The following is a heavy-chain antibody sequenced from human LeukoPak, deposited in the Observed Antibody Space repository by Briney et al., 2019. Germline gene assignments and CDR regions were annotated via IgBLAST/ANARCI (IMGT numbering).Heavy chain of an antibody. Sequence: GGSLRLSCAASGYTFSSYAMSWVRLAPGKGLEWVSAISGSGGSTYYADSVKGQFTISRDNSKNTLYLQMNSLRAEDTAVYYCAKTLGDFWSGYYTDWGQGTLVTVSS. J-gene: IGHJ4*02. D-gene: IGHD3-3*01. CDR2: ISGSGGST. CDR3: AKTLGDFWSGYYTD. V-gene: IGHV3-23*01. CDR1: GYTFSSYA.